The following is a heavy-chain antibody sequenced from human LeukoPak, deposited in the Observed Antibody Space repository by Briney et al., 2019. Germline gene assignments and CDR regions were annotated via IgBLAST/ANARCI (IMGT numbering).Heavy chain of an antibody. CDR3: ARHPRIPQMYYFDY. V-gene: IGHV4-59*08. J-gene: IGHJ4*02. CDR1: GGSISSYY. CDR2: IYYSGST. Sequence: SETLSLTCTVSGGSISSYYWSWIRQPPGKGLEWIGYIYYSGSTNYNPSLKSRVTISVDTSKNQLSLKLSSVTAADTAVYYCARHPRIPQMYYFDYWGQGTLVTVSS.